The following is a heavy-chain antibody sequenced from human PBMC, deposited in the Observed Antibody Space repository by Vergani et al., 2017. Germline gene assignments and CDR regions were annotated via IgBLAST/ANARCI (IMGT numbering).Heavy chain of an antibody. J-gene: IGHJ4*02. CDR2: ILGSGTA. Sequence: QVQLQESGPGLVKPSQTLSLTCTVSGASMSSVGNYWTWLRPSAGKRLEWIGDILGSGTANYNPSFQGRVSMSVATSKNQFSLTLSSVNATDTAVYYGARGSSAAGYSGPDSWGQGTRVTVSS. CDR1: GASMSSVGNY. V-gene: IGHV4-61*02. D-gene: IGHD1-26*01. CDR3: ARGSSAAGYSGPDS.